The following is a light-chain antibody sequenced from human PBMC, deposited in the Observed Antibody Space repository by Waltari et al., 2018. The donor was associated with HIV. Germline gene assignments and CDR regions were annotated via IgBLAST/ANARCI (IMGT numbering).Light chain of an antibody. V-gene: IGLV3-9*01. CDR2: RDN. CDR3: QLWHGSTML. CDR1: NIGGQN. J-gene: IGLJ2*01. Sequence: SYEVTQALSVSVALGQTARITRGGKNIGGQNVHWYQPKPGQALVLLIFRDNNRPSGIPERFSGSNSGNTATLTISRAQGGDEADYYCQLWHGSTMLFGGGTKLTVL.